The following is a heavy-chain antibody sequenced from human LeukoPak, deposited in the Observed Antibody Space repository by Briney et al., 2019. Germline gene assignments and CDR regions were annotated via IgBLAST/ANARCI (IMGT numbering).Heavy chain of an antibody. Sequence: GESLKISCKGSGYSFTTYWIGWVRPMPGKGLEWMGMIYPGDSETRYSPSFQGQVTISVDKSISTAYVQWSSLKASDTAMYYCARHGPWGSGSYSIDIWGQGTMVTVSS. CDR3: ARHGPWGSGSYSIDI. CDR2: IYPGDSET. J-gene: IGHJ3*02. D-gene: IGHD3-10*01. V-gene: IGHV5-51*01. CDR1: GYSFTTYW.